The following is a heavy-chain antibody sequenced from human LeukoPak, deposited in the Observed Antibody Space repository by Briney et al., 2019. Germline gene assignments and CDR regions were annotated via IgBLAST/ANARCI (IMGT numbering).Heavy chain of an antibody. V-gene: IGHV3-21*01. CDR1: GFTFSSYS. Sequence: GGSLRLSCAASGFTFSSYSMNWVRQAPGKGLEWVSSISSSSSYIYYADSVKGRFIISRDNAKNSLYLQMNSLRAEDTAVYYCARELNSYGYFDYWGQGTLVTVSS. CDR2: ISSSSSYI. J-gene: IGHJ4*02. CDR3: ARELNSYGYFDY. D-gene: IGHD5-18*01.